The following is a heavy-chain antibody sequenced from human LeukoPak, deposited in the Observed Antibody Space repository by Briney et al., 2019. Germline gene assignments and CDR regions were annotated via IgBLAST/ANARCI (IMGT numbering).Heavy chain of an antibody. CDR2: LSGEGHST. CDR1: GFTFSNYV. J-gene: IGHJ3*02. V-gene: IGHV3-23*01. Sequence: PGGSLRLSCAASGFTFSNYVMSWVRQAPGKGLEWVSGLSGEGHSTYYADSVKGRFTISRDNSKNSLYLQMNSLRAEDTAVYYCASGGPVVQDAFDIWGQGTMVTVSS. CDR3: ASGGPVVQDAFDI. D-gene: IGHD2-15*01.